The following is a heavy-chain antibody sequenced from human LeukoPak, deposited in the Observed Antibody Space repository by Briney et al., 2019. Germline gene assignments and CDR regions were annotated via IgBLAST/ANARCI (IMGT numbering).Heavy chain of an antibody. Sequence: GGSLRLSCAASGFTFSSYAMSWVRQAPGKGLAWVSGIITSGGSTYYADSVKGRFTISRDNAKNSLYLQMNSLRAEDTAVYYCARSRAGYYFDYWGQGTLVTVSS. D-gene: IGHD2-15*01. CDR2: IITSGGST. CDR3: ARSRAGYYFDY. J-gene: IGHJ4*02. V-gene: IGHV3-23*01. CDR1: GFTFSSYA.